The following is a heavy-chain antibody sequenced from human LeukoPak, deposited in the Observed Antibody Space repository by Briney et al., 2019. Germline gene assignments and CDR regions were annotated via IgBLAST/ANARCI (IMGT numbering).Heavy chain of an antibody. J-gene: IGHJ5*02. Sequence: PGGTLRLSCAASGFTFNTYGMSWVRQAPGKGPEWVSAISGSGGSTYYADSVKGRFTISRDNSKNTLYLQMNSLRAEDTAVYYCAKDGRGHTYYDILTGYYTPSLTNWFDPWGQGTLVTVSS. CDR2: ISGSGGST. D-gene: IGHD3-9*01. CDR3: AKDGRGHTYYDILTGYYTPSLTNWFDP. V-gene: IGHV3-23*01. CDR1: GFTFNTYG.